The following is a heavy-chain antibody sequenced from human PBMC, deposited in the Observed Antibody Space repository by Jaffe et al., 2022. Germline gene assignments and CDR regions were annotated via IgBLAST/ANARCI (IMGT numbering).Heavy chain of an antibody. Sequence: EVQLVESGGGLVWPGGSLRLSCAASGFTFSSYSMNWVRQAPGKGLEWVSSISTTSSHIYYADSVKGRFTISRDNAKNSLFLQMNSLSPEDTAVYYCARDSSSSLRSGWPFDYWGQGSLVTVSS. CDR2: ISTTSSHI. V-gene: IGHV3-21*01. CDR3: ARDSSSSLRSGWPFDY. D-gene: IGHD6-19*01. J-gene: IGHJ4*02. CDR1: GFTFSSYS.